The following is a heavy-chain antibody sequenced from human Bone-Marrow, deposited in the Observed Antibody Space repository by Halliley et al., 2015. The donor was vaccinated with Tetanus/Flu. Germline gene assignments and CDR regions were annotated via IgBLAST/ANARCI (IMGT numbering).Heavy chain of an antibody. Sequence: SLRLSCVGSGFSFSSDPMTWVRQAPGKGLEWISGISGSGGRTSYAESVKGRFTVSRENSKSTMYLQMNSLRGDDTAIYYCARRGLPGQWLESWGQGTLVTVSS. D-gene: IGHD6-19*01. J-gene: IGHJ1*01. V-gene: IGHV3-23*01. CDR2: ISGSGGRT. CDR1: GFSFSSDP. CDR3: ARRGLPGQWLES.